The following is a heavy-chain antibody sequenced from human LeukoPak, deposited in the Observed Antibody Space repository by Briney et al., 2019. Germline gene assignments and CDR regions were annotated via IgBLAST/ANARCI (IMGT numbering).Heavy chain of an antibody. Sequence: ATVKISCKASGNTFIDFYIHWVRQTPEKGLEWMGRVDREDGESVYAEKWQGRVTMTADPSTDTGHMELSSLTFDDTAVYYCATSIGAFFPDKWGQGTLVTVSS. V-gene: IGHV1-69-2*01. J-gene: IGHJ4*02. CDR2: VDREDGES. CDR1: GNTFIDFY. D-gene: IGHD2/OR15-2a*01. CDR3: ATSIGAFFPDK.